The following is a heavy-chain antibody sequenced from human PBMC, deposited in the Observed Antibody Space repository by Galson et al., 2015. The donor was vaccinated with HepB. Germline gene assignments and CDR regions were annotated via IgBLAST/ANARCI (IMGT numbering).Heavy chain of an antibody. D-gene: IGHD1-1*01. J-gene: IGHJ3*01. V-gene: IGHV3-11*06. CDR1: GFTFSSFY. CDR3: ARDPAIASFSRTGEAFDF. CDR2: ISSGSSYT. Sequence: SLRLSCAASGFTFSSFYMNWIRQAPGKGLEWVSFISSGSSYTSLADSVKGRFVISRDNAKNFLYLEMNSLTVDDTAIYYCARDPAIASFSRTGEAFDFWGQGTLVTVSS.